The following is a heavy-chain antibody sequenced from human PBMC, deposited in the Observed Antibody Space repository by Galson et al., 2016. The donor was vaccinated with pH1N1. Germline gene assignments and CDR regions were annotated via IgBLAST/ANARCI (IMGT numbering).Heavy chain of an antibody. D-gene: IGHD5-18*01. V-gene: IGHV1-69*13. CDR1: GGTFSSYA. CDR2: IIPIFGTA. J-gene: IGHJ3*02. Sequence: SVKVSCKASGGTFSSYAINWVRQAPGQGLEWMGGIIPIFGTANYAQKFQGRVTITADESTSTAYMELSSLRSEDTAVYYCASPSRPPREIHLWSPNDAFDIWGRGTMVTVSS. CDR3: ASPSRPPREIHLWSPNDAFDI.